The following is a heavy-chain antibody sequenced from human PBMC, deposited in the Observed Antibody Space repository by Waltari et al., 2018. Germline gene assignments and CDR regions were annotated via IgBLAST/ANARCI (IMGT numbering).Heavy chain of an antibody. D-gene: IGHD3-10*01. CDR2: ISGMGGRT. CDR1: RFTFSSYA. CDR3: AKGYYYGSGRPENYFGY. J-gene: IGHJ4*02. V-gene: IGHV3-23*01. Sequence: EVQLLESGGGLVQPGGSLRLSCAAFRFTFSSYAMSWVRQAPGKGLEWVSSISGMGGRTYYADSVKGRFTISRDNSKNTRDLQMNSLRAEDTAVYYCAKGYYYGSGRPENYFGYWGQGTLVTVSS.